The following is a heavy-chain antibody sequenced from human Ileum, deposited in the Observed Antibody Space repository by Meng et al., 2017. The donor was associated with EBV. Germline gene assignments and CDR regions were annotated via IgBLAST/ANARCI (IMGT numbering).Heavy chain of an antibody. CDR2: IFHVGTG. CDR3: AARVGGSYSGFDL. J-gene: IGHJ4*02. CDR1: CDSISSDRW. V-gene: IGHV4-4*02. Sequence: VQLQESGPGLVEPSGTLALTWAFSCDSISSDRWWGWVRQPPRKGPEWIGEIFHVGTGNYNPSLKSRVTISMDTSKNQISLGLTSGTAADTAVYYCAARVGGSYSGFDLWGQGTLVTVSS. D-gene: IGHD1-26*01.